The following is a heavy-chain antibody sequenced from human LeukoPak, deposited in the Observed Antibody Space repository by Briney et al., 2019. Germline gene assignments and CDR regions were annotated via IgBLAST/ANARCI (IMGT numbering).Heavy chain of an antibody. CDR3: ASLVVVPAAQNAYAFDI. CDR1: GYTFTGYY. D-gene: IGHD2-2*01. Sequence: ASVKVSCKASGYTFTGYYMHWVRQAPGQGLEWMGWINPNSGGTNYAQKFQGRVTMTRDTSISTAYMELSRLRSDDTAVYYCASLVVVPAAQNAYAFDIWGQGTMVTVSS. CDR2: INPNSGGT. J-gene: IGHJ3*02. V-gene: IGHV1-2*02.